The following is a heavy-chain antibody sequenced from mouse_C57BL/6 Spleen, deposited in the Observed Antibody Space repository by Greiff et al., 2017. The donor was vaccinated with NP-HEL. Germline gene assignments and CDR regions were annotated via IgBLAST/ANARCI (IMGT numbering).Heavy chain of an antibody. CDR2: ISSGGDYI. CDR1: GFTFSSYA. CDR3: TRDPSYDGSWYFDV. J-gene: IGHJ1*03. D-gene: IGHD2-3*01. Sequence: DVQLVESGEGLVKPGGSLKLSCAASGFTFSSYAMSWVRQTPETRLAWVAYISSGGDYIYYADTVKGRFTISRDNARNTLYLQMSSLKSEDTAMYYCTRDPSYDGSWYFDVWGTGTTVTVSS. V-gene: IGHV5-9-1*02.